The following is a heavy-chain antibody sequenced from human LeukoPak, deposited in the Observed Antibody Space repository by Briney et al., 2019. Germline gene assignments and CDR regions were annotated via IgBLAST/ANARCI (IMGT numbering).Heavy chain of an antibody. D-gene: IGHD6-19*01. J-gene: IGHJ4*02. CDR2: ISESGGST. CDR1: TFTFSSYT. CDR3: AKRSSAWYFDY. Sequence: GGSLRLSCATSTFTFSSYTMNWVRQAPGKGLEWVSAISESGGSTNYAATVRGRFTISRDNSKNTLYLQMSSLRAEDTALYYCAKRSSAWYFDYWGQGALVTVSS. V-gene: IGHV3-23*01.